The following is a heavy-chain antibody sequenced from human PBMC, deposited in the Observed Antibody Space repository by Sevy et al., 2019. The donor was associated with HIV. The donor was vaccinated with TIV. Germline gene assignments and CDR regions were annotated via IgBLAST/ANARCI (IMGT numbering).Heavy chain of an antibody. CDR2: IKRDGSNT. Sequence: GGSLRLSCAASGFTFNNFAMHWVRQPPGKGLEWVSVIKRDGSNTNLADSVEGRFTVSRDNSKSTLFLHMNSLTVDDTAVYYCAKDLSGSYVIDYWGQGTLVTVSS. CDR1: GFTFNNFA. CDR3: AKDLSGSYVIDY. V-gene: IGHV3-30-3*01. J-gene: IGHJ4*02. D-gene: IGHD1-26*01.